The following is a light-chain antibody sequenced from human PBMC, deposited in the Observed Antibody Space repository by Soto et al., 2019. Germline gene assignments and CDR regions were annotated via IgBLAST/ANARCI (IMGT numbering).Light chain of an antibody. V-gene: IGLV1-51*01. CDR2: DDN. J-gene: IGLJ3*02. CDR3: EAWDSSLSAGV. Sequence: QSVLTQPPSVSAAPGQKVTISCSGSSSNIGGNSVSWYQQLPGTAPKLLIYDDNKRPSGIPDRFSGSKSGTSATLGITGFQTGDEADYYCEAWDSSLSAGVFGGGTKVTV. CDR1: SSNIGGNS.